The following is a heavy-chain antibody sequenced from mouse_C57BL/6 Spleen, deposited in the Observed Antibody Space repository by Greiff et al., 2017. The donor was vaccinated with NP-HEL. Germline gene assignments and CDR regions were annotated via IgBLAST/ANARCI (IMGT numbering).Heavy chain of an antibody. CDR3: AGGVLRLDWYFDV. CDR1: GYTFTSYW. D-gene: IGHD2-4*01. CDR2: INPSNGGT. J-gene: IGHJ1*01. V-gene: IGHV1-53*01. Sequence: VQLQQSGTELVKPGASVKLSCKASGYTFTSYWMHWVKQRPGQGLEWIGNINPSNGGTNYNEKFKSKATLTVDKSSSTAYMQLSSLTSEDSAVYYCAGGVLRLDWYFDVWGPGTTVTVSA.